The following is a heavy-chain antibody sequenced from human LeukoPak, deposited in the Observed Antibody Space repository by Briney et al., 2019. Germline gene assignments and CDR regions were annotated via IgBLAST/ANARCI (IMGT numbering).Heavy chain of an antibody. CDR3: GRLARNAWYAVDY. V-gene: IGHV3-7*01. CDR1: DFTFSFYW. Sequence: GGSLRLSCAASDFTFSFYWMTWVRQAPGEGLEWVANILPDGSEKYYLDSVKGRFTISRDNPTNSLYLQINSLRAEDTALYYCGRLARNAWYAVDYWGQGTLVTVS. CDR2: ILPDGSEK. D-gene: IGHD6-19*01. J-gene: IGHJ4*02.